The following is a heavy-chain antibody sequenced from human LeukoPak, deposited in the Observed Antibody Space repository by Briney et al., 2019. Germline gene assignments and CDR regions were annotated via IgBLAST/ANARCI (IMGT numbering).Heavy chain of an antibody. V-gene: IGHV1-46*01. CDR2: INPSGGST. Sequence: GASVKVSCKASGYTFTGYYMHWVRQAPGQGLEWMGIINPSGGSTSYAQKFQGRVTMTRDTSTSTVYMELSSLRSDDTAVYYCARDRGSGWFVYWGQGTLVTVPS. D-gene: IGHD6-19*01. CDR3: ARDRGSGWFVY. J-gene: IGHJ4*02. CDR1: GYTFTGYY.